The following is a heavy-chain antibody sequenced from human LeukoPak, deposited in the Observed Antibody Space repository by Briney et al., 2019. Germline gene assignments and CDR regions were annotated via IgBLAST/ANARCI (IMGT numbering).Heavy chain of an antibody. J-gene: IGHJ4*02. CDR1: GFTFSTYW. Sequence: GGSLRLSCAASGFTFSTYWMSWVRQAPGKGLEWVANIKKDGSEKYYMDSVKGRFTISRDNAENSLYLQMNSLRAEDTAVYYCAREGVHCSGRSCLKAYWGQGTLVTVSS. D-gene: IGHD2-15*01. CDR3: AREGVHCSGRSCLKAY. CDR2: IKKDGSEK. V-gene: IGHV3-7*03.